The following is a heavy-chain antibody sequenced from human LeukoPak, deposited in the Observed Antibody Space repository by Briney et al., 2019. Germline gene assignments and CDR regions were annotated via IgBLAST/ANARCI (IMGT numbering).Heavy chain of an antibody. CDR2: IYPGDSDT. CDR3: ARQNDFRLDY. CDR1: GYTFSSYW. Sequence: GESLRISCKGSGYTFSSYWIGWVRQMPRKGLEWMGIIYPGDSDTRYSPSLQGQVTISVDTSIGTAYLQWSCLKASDTAIYYCARQNDFRLDYWGQGTLGTVSS. D-gene: IGHD3-3*01. V-gene: IGHV5-51*01. J-gene: IGHJ4*02.